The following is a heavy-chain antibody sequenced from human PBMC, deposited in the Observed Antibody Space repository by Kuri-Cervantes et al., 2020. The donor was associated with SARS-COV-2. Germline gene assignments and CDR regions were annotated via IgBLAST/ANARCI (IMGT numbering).Heavy chain of an antibody. J-gene: IGHJ4*02. CDR1: GFTFSAYT. V-gene: IGHV3-21*01. CDR2: ISGSGSYI. CDR3: ARHPSTYYDFWSGYLDY. D-gene: IGHD3-3*01. Sequence: GSLRLSCVASGFTFSAYTLNWVRQAPGKGLQWVSSISGSGSYIYYADSVKGRFTVSRDNSKNSLYLQMNSLRAEDTAVYYCARHPSTYYDFWSGYLDYWGQGTLVTVSS.